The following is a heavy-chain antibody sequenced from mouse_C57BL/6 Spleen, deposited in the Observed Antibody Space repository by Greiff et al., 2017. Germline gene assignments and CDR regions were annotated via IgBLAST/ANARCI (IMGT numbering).Heavy chain of an antibody. D-gene: IGHD1-1*01. CDR3: ARTFYYGSSGFAY. CDR1: GFTFSDYG. Sequence: DVMLVESGGGLVKPGGSLKLSCAASGFTFSDYGMHWVRQAPEKGLEWVAYISSGSSTIYYADTVKGRFTISRDNAKNTLFLQMTSLRSEDTAVYYCARTFYYGSSGFAYWGQGTLVTVSA. J-gene: IGHJ3*01. CDR2: ISSGSSTI. V-gene: IGHV5-17*01.